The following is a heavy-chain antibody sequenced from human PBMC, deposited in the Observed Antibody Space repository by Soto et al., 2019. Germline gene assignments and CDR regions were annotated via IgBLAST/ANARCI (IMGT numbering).Heavy chain of an antibody. J-gene: IGHJ4*02. CDR3: ARDPLRFLEWLSVGYFDY. D-gene: IGHD3-3*01. CDR2: ISYDGSNK. CDR1: GFTFSSYA. V-gene: IGHV3-30-3*01. Sequence: GGSLRLSCAASGFTFSSYAMHWVRQAPGKGLEWVAVISYDGSNKYYADSVKGRFTISRDNSKNTLYLQMNSLRAEDTAVYYCARDPLRFLEWLSVGYFDYWGQGTLVTVSS.